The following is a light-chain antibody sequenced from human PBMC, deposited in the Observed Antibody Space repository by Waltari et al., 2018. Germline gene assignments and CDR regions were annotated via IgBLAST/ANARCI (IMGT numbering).Light chain of an antibody. Sequence: QSALTQPPSASGTPAQRVTISCPGSSPNIGGGTVKWFQPFPGTAPKRIIYTDDQRPSRVPDRFSASKSGTSASLVISGLQSEDEADYYCAAWDGSLNGWVFGGGTKLTVL. J-gene: IGLJ3*02. CDR1: SPNIGGGT. V-gene: IGLV1-44*01. CDR3: AAWDGSLNGWV. CDR2: TDD.